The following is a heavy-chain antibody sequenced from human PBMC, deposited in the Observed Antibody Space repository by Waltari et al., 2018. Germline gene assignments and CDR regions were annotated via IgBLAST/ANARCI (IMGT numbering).Heavy chain of an antibody. Sequence: EVQLVQSVAVMKKPGQSPTISCKWSGYSSTRYGIAWVHQRSGKGLEWMAMSYPSDSDTRSSPSFQGQVTISVDKSTSTAYLQWNSLRASDTAVYFCARLFGFGNNADYWGQGTLVTVSS. D-gene: IGHD3-3*01. V-gene: IGHV5-51*07. CDR1: GYSSTRYG. CDR2: SYPSDSDT. CDR3: ARLFGFGNNADY. J-gene: IGHJ4*02.